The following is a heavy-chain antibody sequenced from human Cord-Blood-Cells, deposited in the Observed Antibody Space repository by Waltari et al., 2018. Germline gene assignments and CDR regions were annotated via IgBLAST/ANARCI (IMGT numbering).Heavy chain of an antibody. D-gene: IGHD3-9*01. CDR2: NNPNSGGT. CDR3: ARAPGDILTGYYMNWYFDL. V-gene: IGHV1-2*06. CDR1: GYTFTGYY. Sequence: QVQLVQSGAEVKKPGASVKVSCKASGYTFTGYYMHWVRQAPGQGLEWMGRNNPNSGGTNYAQKFQGRVTMTRDTSISTAYMELSRLRSDDTAVYYCARAPGDILTGYYMNWYFDLWGRGTLVTVSS. J-gene: IGHJ2*01.